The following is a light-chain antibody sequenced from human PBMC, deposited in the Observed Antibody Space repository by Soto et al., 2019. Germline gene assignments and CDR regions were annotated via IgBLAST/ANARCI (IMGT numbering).Light chain of an antibody. Sequence: EIVLTQSPATLSLSPGERATLSCRASQSVSSYLAWYQQKPGQAPRLLMYAPSNRATGIPARFSGSGSGTDFTLAIISLEPEDFAVYYCQQRSSWPYTFGQGTNLEIK. CDR2: APS. CDR3: QQRSSWPYT. J-gene: IGKJ2*01. CDR1: QSVSSY. V-gene: IGKV3-11*01.